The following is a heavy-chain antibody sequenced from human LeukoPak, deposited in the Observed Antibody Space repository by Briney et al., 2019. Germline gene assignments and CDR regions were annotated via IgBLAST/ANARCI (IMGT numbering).Heavy chain of an antibody. CDR3: AAVIDSGSYYVADY. V-gene: IGHV1-69*04. D-gene: IGHD1-26*01. J-gene: IGHJ4*02. CDR2: IIPILGIA. Sequence: GASVKVSCKASGGTFSSYAISWVRQAPGQGLEWMGRIIPILGIANYAQKFQGRVTITADKSTSTAYMELSSLRSEDTAVYYCAAVIDSGSYYVADYWGQGTLVTVSS. CDR1: GGTFSSYA.